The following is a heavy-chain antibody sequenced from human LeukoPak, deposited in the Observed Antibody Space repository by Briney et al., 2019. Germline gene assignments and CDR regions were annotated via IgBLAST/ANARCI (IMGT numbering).Heavy chain of an antibody. Sequence: GASVKVSCKASGYTFTSYDINWVRQATGQGLEWMGWINAGNGNTKYSQEFQGRVTITRDTSASTAYMELSSQRSEDTAVYYCAREKLYCGGDCYLDYWGQGTLVTVSS. CDR1: GYTFTSYD. V-gene: IGHV1-3*01. CDR3: AREKLYCGGDCYLDY. CDR2: INAGNGNT. D-gene: IGHD2-21*02. J-gene: IGHJ4*02.